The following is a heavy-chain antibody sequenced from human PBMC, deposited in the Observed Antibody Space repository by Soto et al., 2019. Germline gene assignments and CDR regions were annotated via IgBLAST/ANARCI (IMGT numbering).Heavy chain of an antibody. J-gene: IGHJ6*02. CDR2: IIPIFGTA. Sequence: VKVSCKASGGTFSSYAISWVRQAPGQGLEWMGGIIPIFGTANYAQKFQGRVTITADESTSTAYMELSSLRSEDTAVYYCAGTWHIVVVTATPHYYYGMDVWGQGTTVTVSS. D-gene: IGHD2-21*02. CDR1: GGTFSSYA. V-gene: IGHV1-69*13. CDR3: AGTWHIVVVTATPHYYYGMDV.